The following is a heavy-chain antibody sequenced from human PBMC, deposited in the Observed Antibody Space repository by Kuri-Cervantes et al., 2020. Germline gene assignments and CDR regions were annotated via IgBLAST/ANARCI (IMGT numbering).Heavy chain of an antibody. CDR2: INHRGST. D-gene: IGHD2-2*01. Sequence: SETLSLTCAVYGESFSGHYWSWIRQSPRKGLEWLGEINHRGSTNHNPSLKSRVTISVDTSKNQFSLKLSSVTAADTAVYYCARSAAVVPAAIEHGVFFDIWGQGTMVTVSS. CDR3: ARSAAVVPAAIEHGVFFDI. J-gene: IGHJ3*02. CDR1: GESFSGHY. V-gene: IGHV4-34*01.